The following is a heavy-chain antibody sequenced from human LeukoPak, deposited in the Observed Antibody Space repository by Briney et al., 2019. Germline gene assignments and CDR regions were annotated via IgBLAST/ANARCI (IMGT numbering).Heavy chain of an antibody. Sequence: GASVKVSCKASGYTSTSYYMHWVRQAPGQGLEWMGIINPSGGSTSYAQKFQGRVTMTRDTSTSTVYMELSSLRSEDTAVYYCAREGVPAANSAEYFQHWGQGTLVTVSS. CDR1: GYTSTSYY. CDR2: INPSGGST. V-gene: IGHV1-46*01. D-gene: IGHD2-2*01. CDR3: AREGVPAANSAEYFQH. J-gene: IGHJ1*01.